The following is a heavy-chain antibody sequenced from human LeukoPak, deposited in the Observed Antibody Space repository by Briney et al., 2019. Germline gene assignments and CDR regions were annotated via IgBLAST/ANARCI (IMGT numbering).Heavy chain of an antibody. D-gene: IGHD4-23*01. V-gene: IGHV3-7*03. CDR3: ARDNGGSLDH. Sequence: GGSLRLSCAASGFTLSSYWMAWVRQAPGKGLEWVASIKHDESEKYYAESVRGRFTISRENAKNSLYLQMNSLRAEDTALYYCARDNGGSLDHWGQGTLLTVSS. J-gene: IGHJ4*02. CDR1: GFTLSSYW. CDR2: IKHDESEK.